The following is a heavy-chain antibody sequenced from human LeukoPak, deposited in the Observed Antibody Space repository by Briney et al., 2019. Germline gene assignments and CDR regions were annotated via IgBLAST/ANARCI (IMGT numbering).Heavy chain of an antibody. CDR2: INPSGGST. CDR3: ATIMEYHGSGFYYFDY. D-gene: IGHD3-3*01. CDR1: GCTFTSYY. Sequence: GASVKVSCKASGCTFTSYYVHWVRQAPGQGLEWMGIINPSGGSTSYAQKFQGRVTMTEDTSTDTAYMELSSLRSEDTAVYYCATIMEYHGSGFYYFDYWGQGTLVTVSS. J-gene: IGHJ4*02. V-gene: IGHV1-46*01.